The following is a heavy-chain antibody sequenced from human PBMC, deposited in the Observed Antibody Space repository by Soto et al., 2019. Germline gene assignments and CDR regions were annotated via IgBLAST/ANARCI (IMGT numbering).Heavy chain of an antibody. D-gene: IGHD6-13*01. V-gene: IGHV3-74*01. J-gene: IGHJ5*02. CDR3: ARGVVVYQQLVRGRDRFDP. CDR1: GFTLRSYW. CDR2: IDSDGRST. Sequence: VQLVESGGGPVQPGGSLTLSCAVSGFTLRSYWMHWVRQAPGKVLEWVARIDSDGRSTNYADSVKGRFTISRHNAKNTVFLHMNSLRAEDRAVYYCARGVVVYQQLVRGRDRFDPWGQGTLVTVSS.